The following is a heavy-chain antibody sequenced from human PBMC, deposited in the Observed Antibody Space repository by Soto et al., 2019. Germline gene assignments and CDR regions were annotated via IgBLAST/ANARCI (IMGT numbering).Heavy chain of an antibody. Sequence: QLQLQESGPGLVKPSETLSLTCTVSGGSISSSSYYWGWIRQPPGKGLEWIGSIYYSGSTYYNPSLKSRVTISVGTPKNQFSLKLSSVTAADSAVYYCARLERYDYVWGSYPRPGYWGQGTLVTVSS. V-gene: IGHV4-39*01. CDR1: GGSISSSSYY. J-gene: IGHJ4*02. D-gene: IGHD3-16*02. CDR3: ARLERYDYVWGSYPRPGY. CDR2: IYYSGST.